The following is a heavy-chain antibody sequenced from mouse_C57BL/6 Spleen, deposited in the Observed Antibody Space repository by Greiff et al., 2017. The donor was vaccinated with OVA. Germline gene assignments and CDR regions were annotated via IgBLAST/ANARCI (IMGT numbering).Heavy chain of an antibody. V-gene: IGHV1-7*01. Sequence: VQLQQSGADLAKPGASVKLSCKASGYTFTSYWMHWVKQRPGQGLEWIGYINPSSGYTKYNQKFKDKATLTADKSSSTAYMQLSSLTYEDSAVYYCARGHGSSPAWFAYWGQGTLVTVSA. CDR3: ARGHGSSPAWFAY. CDR1: GYTFTSYW. J-gene: IGHJ3*01. CDR2: INPSSGYT. D-gene: IGHD1-1*01.